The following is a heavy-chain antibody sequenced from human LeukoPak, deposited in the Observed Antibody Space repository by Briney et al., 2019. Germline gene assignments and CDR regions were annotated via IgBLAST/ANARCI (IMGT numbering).Heavy chain of an antibody. CDR1: GFTFSSYG. CDR2: IWYDGSNK. D-gene: IGHD3-10*01. J-gene: IGHJ4*02. CDR3: ARAPWLGMYYFDY. Sequence: PGRSLRLSCAASGFTFSSYGMHWVRQAPGKGLEWVTVIWYDGSNKYYADSVKGRFTISRDNSKNTLYLQMNSLRAEDTAVYYCARAPWLGMYYFDYRGQGTLVTVSS. V-gene: IGHV3-33*01.